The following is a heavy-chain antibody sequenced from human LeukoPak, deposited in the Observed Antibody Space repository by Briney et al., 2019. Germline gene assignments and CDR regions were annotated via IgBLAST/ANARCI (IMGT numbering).Heavy chain of an antibody. Sequence: PSETLSLTCTVSGGSITFGYYWSWIRRYPGKGLDWIGYIYYSGSTYYNPSLKSRVIISVDTSKNQFSLNLSSVTAADTAVYYCARARSAYHENWGQGTLVTVSS. J-gene: IGHJ4*02. D-gene: IGHD3-22*01. V-gene: IGHV4-31*03. CDR2: IYYSGST. CDR1: GGSITFGYY. CDR3: ARARSAYHEN.